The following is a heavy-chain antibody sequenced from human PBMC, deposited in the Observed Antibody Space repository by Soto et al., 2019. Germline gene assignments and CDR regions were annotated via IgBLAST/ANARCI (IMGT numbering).Heavy chain of an antibody. CDR1: GFTFSSYS. Sequence: GGSLRLSCAASGFTFSSYSMNWVRQAPGKGLEWVSYISSSSSTIYYADSVKGRFTISRDNAKNSLYLQMNSLRAEDTAVYYCARAIVATINSYYYYMDVWGKGTTVTVSS. V-gene: IGHV3-48*01. J-gene: IGHJ6*03. D-gene: IGHD5-12*01. CDR2: ISSSSSTI. CDR3: ARAIVATINSYYYYMDV.